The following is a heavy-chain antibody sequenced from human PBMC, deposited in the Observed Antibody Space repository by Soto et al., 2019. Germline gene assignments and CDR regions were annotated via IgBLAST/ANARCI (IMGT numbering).Heavy chain of an antibody. CDR3: AKEGEGYSYEYYYYMDV. CDR1: GFTFSSYG. CDR2: ISYDGRNK. V-gene: IGHV3-30*18. J-gene: IGHJ6*03. D-gene: IGHD5-18*01. Sequence: PGGSLRLSCAASGFTFSSYGMHWVRQAPGKGLEWVAVISYDGRNKYYAEYVKGQFTISRDNSKNKLNQQINSLRDEDKAVYYCAKEGEGYSYEYYYYMDVWGKGTTVTVSS.